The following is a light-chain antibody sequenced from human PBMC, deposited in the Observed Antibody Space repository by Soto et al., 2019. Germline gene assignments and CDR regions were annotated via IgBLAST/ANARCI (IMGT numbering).Light chain of an antibody. CDR2: EVT. J-gene: IGLJ1*01. Sequence: QSALTQSASVSGSPGQSITISCTGTISDVGSYNFVSWYQQHPGKAPKLMIYEVTYRPSGVSSRFSGSKSGNTASLTISGLQAEDEADYYCTSYTSSNTLYVFGTGTKVTVL. V-gene: IGLV2-14*01. CDR3: TSYTSSNTLYV. CDR1: ISDVGSYNF.